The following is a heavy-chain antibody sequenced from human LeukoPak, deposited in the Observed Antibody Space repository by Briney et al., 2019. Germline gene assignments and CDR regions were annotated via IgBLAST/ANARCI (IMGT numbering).Heavy chain of an antibody. Sequence: ASVTVSCKASGYTFTSYGISWVRQAPGQGLEWMGWISAYNGNTNYAQKLQGRVTITTDTSTSTAYMELRSVRSDDTAVYYCARDHHFWSGYSGYWGQGTLVTVSS. D-gene: IGHD3-3*02. CDR2: ISAYNGNT. CDR3: ARDHHFWSGYSGY. V-gene: IGHV1-18*01. CDR1: GYTFTSYG. J-gene: IGHJ4*02.